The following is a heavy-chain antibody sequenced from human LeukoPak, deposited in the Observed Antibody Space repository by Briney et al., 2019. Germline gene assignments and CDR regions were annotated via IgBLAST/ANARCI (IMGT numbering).Heavy chain of an antibody. CDR3: ARDREQWPGYYGMDL. CDR2: IYTSGST. J-gene: IGHJ6*02. V-gene: IGHV4-4*07. CDR1: GGSISSYY. D-gene: IGHD6-19*01. Sequence: TSETLSLTCTVSGGSISSYYWSWIRQPAGKGLEWIGRIYTSGSTNYNPSLKSRVTMSVDTSKNQFSLKLSSVTAADTAVYYCARDREQWPGYYGMDLWGQGTTVTVSS.